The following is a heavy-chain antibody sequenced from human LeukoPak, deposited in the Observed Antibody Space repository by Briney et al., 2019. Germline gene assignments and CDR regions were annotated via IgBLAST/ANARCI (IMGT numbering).Heavy chain of an antibody. J-gene: IGHJ4*02. V-gene: IGHV3-30-3*01. Sequence: RGSLRLSCAASGFTFSSYAMHWVRQAPGKGLEWVAVISYDGSNKYYADSVKGRFTISRDNSKNTLFLQMNSLRAEDTAVYYCARDSYYYDSSGYYVPYYFDYWGQGTLVTVSS. D-gene: IGHD3-22*01. CDR1: GFTFSSYA. CDR2: ISYDGSNK. CDR3: ARDSYYYDSSGYYVPYYFDY.